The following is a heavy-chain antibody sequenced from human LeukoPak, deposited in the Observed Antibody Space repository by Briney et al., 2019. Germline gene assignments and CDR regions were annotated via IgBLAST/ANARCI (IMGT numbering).Heavy chain of an antibody. J-gene: IGHJ6*02. CDR1: GYTFTGYY. CDR2: INPNSGGT. CDR3: AREYRVVVTAIPLDYGMDV. D-gene: IGHD2-21*02. V-gene: IGHV1-2*06. Sequence: ASVKVSCKASGYTFTGYYMHWVRQAPGQGLEWMGRINPNSGGTNYAQKFQGRVTMTRDTSISTAYMELSRLRSDDTAVYYCAREYRVVVTAIPLDYGMDVWGQGTTVTVSS.